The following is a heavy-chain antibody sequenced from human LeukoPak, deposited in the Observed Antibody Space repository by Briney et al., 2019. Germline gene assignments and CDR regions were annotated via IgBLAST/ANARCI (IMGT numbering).Heavy chain of an antibody. D-gene: IGHD3-10*01. CDR2: INPNSGGT. Sequence: ASVQVSCMASGYTFTGYYMHWVRQAPGQGLEWMGRINPNSGGTNDAQKFQGRVTMTRDTSISTAYMELSRLRSDDTAVYYCARASYGSGRHFDYWGQGTLVTVSS. J-gene: IGHJ4*02. V-gene: IGHV1-2*06. CDR3: ARASYGSGRHFDY. CDR1: GYTFTGYY.